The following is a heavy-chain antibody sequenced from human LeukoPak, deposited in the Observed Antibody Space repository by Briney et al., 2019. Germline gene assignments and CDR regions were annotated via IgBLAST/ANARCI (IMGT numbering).Heavy chain of an antibody. Sequence: SETLSLTCTVSGGSISSYYWSWIRQPPGKGLEGIGYIYYSGSTNYNPSLKSRVTISVDTSKNQFSLKLSSVTAADTAVYYCARDLLRSSGRIFDYWGQGTLVTVSS. CDR2: IYYSGST. CDR1: GGSISSYY. CDR3: ARDLLRSSGRIFDY. J-gene: IGHJ4*02. D-gene: IGHD6-19*01. V-gene: IGHV4-59*01.